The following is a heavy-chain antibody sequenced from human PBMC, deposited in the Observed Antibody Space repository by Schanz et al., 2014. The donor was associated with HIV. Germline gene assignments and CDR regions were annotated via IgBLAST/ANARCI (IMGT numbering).Heavy chain of an antibody. Sequence: QVQLVQSGAEVQKPGASVKVACRVSGFTLTSYYMHWVRQAPGQGLEWMGIINPSGGRTNYAQKFQGRATITADESTSTAYMELSSLRSEDTAVYYCARGDVVVPAANDYWGQGTLVTVSS. V-gene: IGHV1-46*01. CDR3: ARGDVVVPAANDY. CDR1: GFTLTSYY. CDR2: INPSGGRT. J-gene: IGHJ4*02. D-gene: IGHD2-2*01.